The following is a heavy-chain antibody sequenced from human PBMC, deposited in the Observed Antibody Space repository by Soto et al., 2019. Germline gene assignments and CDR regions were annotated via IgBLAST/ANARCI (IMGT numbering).Heavy chain of an antibody. CDR1: GDSVTISEYY. D-gene: IGHD3-22*01. Sequence: QLQLQESGPGLVKPSETLSLTCTVTGDSVTISEYYWGWIRQPPGKGLEWIGGIHYSGSTYYNPSLKNRVTISGDTSKKQFSLKLTSVTAADAAVYYCAAHDSGGYYAEYWGQGTLVTVSA. J-gene: IGHJ4*02. CDR3: AAHDSGGYYAEY. V-gene: IGHV4-39*01. CDR2: IHYSGST.